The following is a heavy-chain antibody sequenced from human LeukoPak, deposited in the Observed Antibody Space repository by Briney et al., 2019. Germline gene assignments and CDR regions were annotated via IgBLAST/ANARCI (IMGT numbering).Heavy chain of an antibody. CDR1: GGSISSYY. Sequence: PSETLSLTCTVSGGSISSYYWSWIRQPPGKGLEWIGYIYYSGSTNYNPSLKSRVTISVDTSKNQFSLKLSSVTAADTAVYYCARGNYGGSSSFDYWGQGTLVTVSS. CDR3: ARGNYGGSSSFDY. J-gene: IGHJ4*02. D-gene: IGHD4-23*01. CDR2: IYYSGST. V-gene: IGHV4-59*01.